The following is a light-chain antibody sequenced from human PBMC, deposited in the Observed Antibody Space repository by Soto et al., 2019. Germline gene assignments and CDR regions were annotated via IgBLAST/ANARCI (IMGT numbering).Light chain of an antibody. V-gene: IGLV1-44*01. J-gene: IGLJ1*01. CDR2: SNN. CDR3: AAWDDSLNGYV. Sequence: QCVLTQPPSASGTPGRRVVISCSGSSSNIGSNTVNWYQQLPGTAPKLLIYSNNHRPSGVPDRFSGSKSGTSASLAISGLQSDDEADYYCAAWDDSLNGYVFATGTKVTVL. CDR1: SSNIGSNT.